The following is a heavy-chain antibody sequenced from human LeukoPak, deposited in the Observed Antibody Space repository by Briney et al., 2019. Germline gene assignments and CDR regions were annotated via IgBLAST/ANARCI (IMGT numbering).Heavy chain of an antibody. D-gene: IGHD3-10*01. Sequence: GGSLRLSCAASGFTVSSNYMSWVRQAPGKGLEWVSVIYSAGSTYYAGSVKGRFTISRDNSRNTLYLQMSSLRADDTAVYYCARGLVRGFDAFDIWGQGTVVTVSS. CDR3: ARGLVRGFDAFDI. V-gene: IGHV3-53*01. CDR2: IYSAGST. CDR1: GFTVSSNY. J-gene: IGHJ3*02.